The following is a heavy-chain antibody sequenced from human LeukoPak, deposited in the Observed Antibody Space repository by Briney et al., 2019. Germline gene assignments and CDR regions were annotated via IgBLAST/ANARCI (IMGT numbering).Heavy chain of an antibody. J-gene: IGHJ4*02. V-gene: IGHV6-1*01. D-gene: IGHD1-14*01. CDR3: VRDKPGPDTNFDY. CDR2: IYYRSQWKN. Sequence: SQTLSLTCTISGDSVSSNSAAWNWIRQSPSRGLEWLGRIYYRSQWKNDYAVSVRSRISVNADTSKNQFSLQLNSVSPEDTAVYYCVRDKPGPDTNFDYWGQGILVTVSS. CDR1: GDSVSSNSAA.